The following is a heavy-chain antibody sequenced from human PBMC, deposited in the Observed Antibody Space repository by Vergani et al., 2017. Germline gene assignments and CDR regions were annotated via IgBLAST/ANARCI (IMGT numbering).Heavy chain of an antibody. D-gene: IGHD3-22*01. CDR3: AGSVYYDSIGYYFDY. CDR2: IYYSGST. J-gene: IGHJ4*02. CDR1: GGSISSGDYY. Sequence: QVQLQESGPGLVKPSQTLSLTCTVSGGSISSGDYYWSWIRQPPGKGLEWIGYIYYSGSTYYNPSLTSRVTISVATSKNQFSLKLCSVTAADTAVYYCAGSVYYDSIGYYFDYWGQGTLVTVSS. V-gene: IGHV4-30-4*01.